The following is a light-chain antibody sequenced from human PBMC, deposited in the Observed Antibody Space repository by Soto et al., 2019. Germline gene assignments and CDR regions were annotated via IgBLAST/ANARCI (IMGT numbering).Light chain of an antibody. CDR1: SSNIGRNS. V-gene: IGLV1-44*01. J-gene: IGLJ1*01. CDR3: AAWDDSLNEYV. CDR2: GNN. Sequence: VLTQTPSVSGTPGQRVTITCSGSSSNIGRNSVNWYQHLPGTAPKLLTHGNNHRPSGVPDRFSGSKSGTSASLAISGLQPEDEADYCCAAWDDSLNEYVFGDGTKVTVL.